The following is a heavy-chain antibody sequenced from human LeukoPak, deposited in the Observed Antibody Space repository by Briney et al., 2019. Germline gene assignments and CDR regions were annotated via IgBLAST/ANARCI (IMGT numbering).Heavy chain of an antibody. D-gene: IGHD3-22*01. CDR1: GFTFSSYW. Sequence: GGSLRLSCAASGFTFSSYWMSWVRQAPGKGLEWVANIKQDGSEKYYVDSVKGRFTISRDNAKNSLYLQMNSLRAEDTAVYYCARAPPHYDSSGYWWVRPDGEGFDYWGQGTLVTVSS. CDR3: ARAPPHYDSSGYWWVRPDGEGFDY. CDR2: IKQDGSEK. V-gene: IGHV3-7*04. J-gene: IGHJ4*02.